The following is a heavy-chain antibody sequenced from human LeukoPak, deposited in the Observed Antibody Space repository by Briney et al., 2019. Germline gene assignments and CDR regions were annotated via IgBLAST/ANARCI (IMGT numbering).Heavy chain of an antibody. D-gene: IGHD6-13*01. CDR3: ATQGIAAAGTGIDY. CDR2: IYTSGST. Sequence: SETLSLTCTVSGGSISSYYWSWIRQPAGKGLEWIGRIYTSGSTNYNPSLKSRVTMSVDTSKNQFSLKLSSVTAADPAVYYCATQGIAAAGTGIDYWGQGTVVTVSS. CDR1: GGSISSYY. V-gene: IGHV4-4*07. J-gene: IGHJ4*02.